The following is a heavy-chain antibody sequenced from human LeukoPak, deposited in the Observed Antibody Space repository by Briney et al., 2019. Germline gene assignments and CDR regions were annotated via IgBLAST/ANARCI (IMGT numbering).Heavy chain of an antibody. CDR3: AKGRPGTSEFDY. J-gene: IGHJ4*02. CDR2: IGGSGDT. CDR1: GFTFTNFA. V-gene: IGHV3-23*01. Sequence: GGSLRLSCAASGFTFTNFAVGWVRQAPGSALEWVSRIGGSGDTYYADSVKGRFTTSRDISKNTLYLQLSSLRADDTAVYYCAKGRPGTSEFDYWGQGTLVTVSS. D-gene: IGHD1-7*01.